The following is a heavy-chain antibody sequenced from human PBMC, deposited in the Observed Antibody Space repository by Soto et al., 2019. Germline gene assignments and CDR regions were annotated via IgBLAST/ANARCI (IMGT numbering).Heavy chain of an antibody. CDR1: GVTFSSYA. Sequence: EASVKVSCKASGVTFSSYAISWVRQAPGQGLEWMGGIIPIFGTANYAQKFQGRVTITADESTSTAYMELSSLRSEDTAVYYCARGVTAMAYFYYYYGMDVWGQGTTVTV. CDR3: ARGVTAMAYFYYYYGMDV. CDR2: IIPIFGTA. D-gene: IGHD5-18*01. V-gene: IGHV1-69*13. J-gene: IGHJ6*02.